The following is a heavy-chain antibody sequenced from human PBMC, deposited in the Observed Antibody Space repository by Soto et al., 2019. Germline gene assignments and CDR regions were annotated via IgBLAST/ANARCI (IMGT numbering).Heavy chain of an antibody. CDR1: QITLNIYW. Sequence: RLSCKDSQITLNIYWMHWIRQAPGTELVWVSRINPESNTLTYADPVTGRFTISRDSAKKTLYLQMHGLSAEDTAIYYCTKDTFGALDSWGQGTLVTVSS. J-gene: IGHJ4*02. D-gene: IGHD3-10*01. V-gene: IGHV3-74*01. CDR2: INPESNTL. CDR3: TKDTFGALDS.